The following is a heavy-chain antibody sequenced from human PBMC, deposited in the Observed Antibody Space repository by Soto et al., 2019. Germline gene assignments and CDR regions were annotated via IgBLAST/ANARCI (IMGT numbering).Heavy chain of an antibody. CDR2: ISGSGGST. D-gene: IGHD6-13*01. Sequence: EVQLLESGGGLVQPGGSLRLSCAASGFTFSSYGMNWVRQAPGKGLEWVSGISGSGGSTHYADSVKGRFTISRDNSKTTLYLQMNSLRAEDTAVYYCAKQSPYSNSWYGVDYWGQGTLVTVAS. V-gene: IGHV3-23*01. CDR3: AKQSPYSNSWYGVDY. J-gene: IGHJ4*02. CDR1: GFTFSSYG.